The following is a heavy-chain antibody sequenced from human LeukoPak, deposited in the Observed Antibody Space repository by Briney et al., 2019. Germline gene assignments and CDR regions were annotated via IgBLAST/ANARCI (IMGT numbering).Heavy chain of an antibody. CDR2: ISGSGGST. CDR1: GFTFSSYA. V-gene: IGHV3-23*01. J-gene: IGHJ4*02. CDR3: AKDQGIIVGATPFDY. Sequence: GGSLRLSCAASGFTFSSYAMSWVRQAPGKGLEWVSAISGSGGSTYYADSVEGRFTISRDNSRNTLYLQMNSLRAEDTAVYYCAKDQGIIVGATPFDYWGQGTLVTVSS. D-gene: IGHD1-26*01.